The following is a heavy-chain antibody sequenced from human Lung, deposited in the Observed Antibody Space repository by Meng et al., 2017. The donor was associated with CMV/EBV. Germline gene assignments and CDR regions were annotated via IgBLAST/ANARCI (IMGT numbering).Heavy chain of an antibody. V-gene: IGHV4-34*01. Sequence: SXTXSLXCTVYDGFFNAYSYNWFRQAQGKLLEWIGEINHSGSTNYNPSLKSRITIPVAKSKNQFSLRLSSVTAADTAVYYCASESDTYLGGCTYYHGMDVXGQGXTVTVSS. CDR1: DGFFNAYS. CDR2: INHSGST. D-gene: IGHD3-3*01. J-gene: IGHJ6*02. CDR3: ASESDTYLGGCTYYHGMDV.